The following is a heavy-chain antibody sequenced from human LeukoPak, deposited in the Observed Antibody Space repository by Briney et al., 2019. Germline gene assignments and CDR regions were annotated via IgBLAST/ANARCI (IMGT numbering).Heavy chain of an antibody. CDR2: ISSSSSYI. Sequence: GGSLRLSCAASGFTFSSYSMNWVRQAPGKGLEWVSSISSSSSYIYYADSVKGRFTISRDNAKSSLYLQMNSLRAEDTAVYYCARAEMVRGVIPHLTNWFDPWGQGTLVTVSS. J-gene: IGHJ5*02. V-gene: IGHV3-21*01. CDR3: ARAEMVRGVIPHLTNWFDP. CDR1: GFTFSSYS. D-gene: IGHD3-10*01.